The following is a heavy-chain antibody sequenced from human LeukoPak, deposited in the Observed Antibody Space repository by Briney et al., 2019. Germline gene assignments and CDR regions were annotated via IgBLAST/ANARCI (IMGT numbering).Heavy chain of an antibody. V-gene: IGHV5-51*01. D-gene: IGHD2-15*01. Sequence: GESLQISCKASGYSFTNYWIGWVRQMPGKGLEWMGIIYPGDSDTRYSPSFQGQVTISVDKSINTAHLQWSSLKASDTAIYYCARGSREYYYYYGMDVWGQRTTVTVSS. CDR3: ARGSREYYYYYGMDV. CDR2: IYPGDSDT. J-gene: IGHJ6*02. CDR1: GYSFTNYW.